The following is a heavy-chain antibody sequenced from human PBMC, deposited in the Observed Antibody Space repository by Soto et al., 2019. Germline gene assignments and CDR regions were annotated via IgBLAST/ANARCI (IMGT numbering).Heavy chain of an antibody. Sequence: QVHLVQSGAEVKKPGSSVKVSCKAPGGTFSNHAINWVRQAPGQGLEWMGRIIPIFSTTNNAQKFQGRDTLTADESTITAYVELSSLKHDDTAVYYCAREVAADGTFREDVFDIWGQGTLVTVSS. V-gene: IGHV1-69*12. CDR3: AREVAADGTFREDVFDI. D-gene: IGHD6-13*01. CDR1: GGTFSNHA. CDR2: IIPIFSTT. J-gene: IGHJ3*02.